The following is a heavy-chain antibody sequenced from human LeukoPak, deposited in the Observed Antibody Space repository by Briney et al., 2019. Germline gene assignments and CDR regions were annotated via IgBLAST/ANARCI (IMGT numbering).Heavy chain of an antibody. Sequence: PGGSLRLSCPASGFIFGDYTMNWVRQAPGKGLEWVGFIRSKAYGGTTEYAASVKGRFTISRDDSKSIAYLQMNSLKTEDTAVYYCTRGSRTCYYYGMDVWGQGTTVTVSS. CDR3: TRGSRTCYYYGMDV. CDR1: GFIFGDYT. V-gene: IGHV3-49*04. J-gene: IGHJ6*02. D-gene: IGHD3/OR15-3a*01. CDR2: IRSKAYGGTT.